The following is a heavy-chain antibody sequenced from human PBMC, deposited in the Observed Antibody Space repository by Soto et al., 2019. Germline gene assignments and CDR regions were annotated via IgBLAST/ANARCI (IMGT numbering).Heavy chain of an antibody. D-gene: IGHD3-10*01. CDR2: IIPIFGTA. Sequence: ASVKVSCKASGGTFSSYAISWVRQAPGQGLEWMGGIIPIFGTANYAQKFQGRVTITADESTSTAYMELSSLRSEDTAVYYCARAGVMVRGVQPGGDRTKHSYDDYWG. J-gene: IGHJ4*01. V-gene: IGHV1-69*13. CDR1: GGTFSSYA. CDR3: ARAGVMVRGVQPGGDRTKHSYDDY.